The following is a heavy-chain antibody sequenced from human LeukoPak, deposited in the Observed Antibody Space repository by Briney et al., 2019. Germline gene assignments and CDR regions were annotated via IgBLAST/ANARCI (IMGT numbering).Heavy chain of an antibody. D-gene: IGHD6-19*01. CDR3: AKGRSGWFDY. CDR2: ISSGGSTI. V-gene: IGHV3-11*01. J-gene: IGHJ4*02. Sequence: PGGSLRLSCAVSGFTFSDYYMSWIRQAPGKGLEWVSYISSGGSTISHADSVKGRFTISRDNAENSLYLQMNSLRAEDTAVYYCAKGRSGWFDYWGQGTLVTVSS. CDR1: GFTFSDYY.